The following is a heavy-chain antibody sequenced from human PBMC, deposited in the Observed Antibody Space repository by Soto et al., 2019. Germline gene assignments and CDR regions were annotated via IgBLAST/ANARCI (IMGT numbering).Heavy chain of an antibody. V-gene: IGHV3-23*01. CDR1: GFTFSGYA. CDR2: ISGSGGST. Sequence: GGSLRLSCRASGFTFSGYAMSWVRQETGKGLEWVSAISGSGGSTYYADSVKGRFTISRDNSKNTLYLQMNSLRAEDTAVYYCAKGNSQVVRGVTAFDYWGQGTLVTV. D-gene: IGHD3-10*01. CDR3: AKGNSQVVRGVTAFDY. J-gene: IGHJ4*02.